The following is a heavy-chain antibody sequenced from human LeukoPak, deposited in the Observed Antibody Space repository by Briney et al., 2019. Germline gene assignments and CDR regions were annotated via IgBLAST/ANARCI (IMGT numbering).Heavy chain of an antibody. D-gene: IGHD3-3*01. CDR1: GFAFSSYD. J-gene: IGHJ4*02. V-gene: IGHV3-13*01. CDR2: IGSAGDT. CDR3: TSNSGTSGNSYEY. Sequence: GGSLRLSCAASGFAFSSYDMHWVRQAIGQGLEWVSAIGSAGDTYYPGSVKGRFTISRENAKNSLYLQMNSLKTEDTAVYYCTSNSGTSGNSYEYWGQGTLVTVSS.